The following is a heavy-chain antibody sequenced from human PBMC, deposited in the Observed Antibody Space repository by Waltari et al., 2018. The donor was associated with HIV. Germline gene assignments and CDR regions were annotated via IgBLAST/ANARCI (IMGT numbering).Heavy chain of an antibody. V-gene: IGHV4-59*01. J-gene: IGHJ4*02. CDR3: ARVKASYYDGSGFYFLDY. CDR2: VHGSGST. D-gene: IGHD3-22*01. Sequence: QVQLQESGPGLVKPSETLSLICSVSGGPTSGSYWTWFRQPPGKGLEWIGYVHGSGSTKYNPSLQSRVTISIDTSRNQVSLALNSVTAADTAVYFCARVKASYYDGSGFYFLDYWGQGTLVTVSS. CDR1: GGPTSGSY.